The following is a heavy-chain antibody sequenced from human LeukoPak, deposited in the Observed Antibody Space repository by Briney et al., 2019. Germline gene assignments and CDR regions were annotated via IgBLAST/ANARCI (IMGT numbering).Heavy chain of an antibody. J-gene: IGHJ6*02. CDR2: ISYHGTGQ. Sequence: PGGSLRLSCAASGFTFSDYTIHWVRQAPGKGLEWVAVISYHGTGQYYADSVKGRFSISRDNSKNTLYLQMNSLRAEDTAVYYCARDILRNYYGMDVWGQGTTVTVSS. D-gene: IGHD2-21*01. V-gene: IGHV3-30*04. CDR1: GFTFSDYT. CDR3: ARDILRNYYGMDV.